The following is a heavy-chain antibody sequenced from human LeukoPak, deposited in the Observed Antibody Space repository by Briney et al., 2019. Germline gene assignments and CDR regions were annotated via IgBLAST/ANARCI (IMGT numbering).Heavy chain of an antibody. CDR2: MNPNSGNT. Sequence: ASVKVSCKASGYTFTSYDINWVRQATGQGLEWMGWMNPNSGNTGYAQKFQGRVAMTRNTSISTAYMELSSLRSEDTAVYYCARGRLVATITGYYYYYMDVWGKGTTVTVSS. CDR3: ARGRLVATITGYYYYYMDV. V-gene: IGHV1-8*01. CDR1: GYTFTSYD. D-gene: IGHD5-12*01. J-gene: IGHJ6*03.